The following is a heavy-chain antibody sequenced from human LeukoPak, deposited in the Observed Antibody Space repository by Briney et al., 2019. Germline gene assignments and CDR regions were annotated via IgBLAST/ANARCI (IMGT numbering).Heavy chain of an antibody. Sequence: SETLSLTCTVPGGSISRGLYYWTWIRQPAGKGLEWIGRKYTTGATNYNPSLRSRVTISIDTSRNQFSLKLSSVTAADTAVYYCARNGGWELQDWGQGTLVTVSS. CDR2: KYTTGAT. D-gene: IGHD1-26*01. J-gene: IGHJ4*02. CDR3: ARNGGWELQD. CDR1: GGSISRGLYY. V-gene: IGHV4-61*02.